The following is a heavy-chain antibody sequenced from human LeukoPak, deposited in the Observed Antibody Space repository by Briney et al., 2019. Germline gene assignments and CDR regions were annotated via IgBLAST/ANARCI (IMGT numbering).Heavy chain of an antibody. J-gene: IGHJ4*02. V-gene: IGHV4-59*01. CDR3: ARVLLRYSFDY. CDR2: IYYSGST. CDR1: RGSISRYF. Sequence: PSETPSLTCTVSRGSISRYFWSGIRHPPAEGLEWIGYIYYSGSTNYNPSLKSRVTISVDTSKNQFSLKQTSVTAADTAVYYCARVLLRYSFDYWGQGTLVTVSS.